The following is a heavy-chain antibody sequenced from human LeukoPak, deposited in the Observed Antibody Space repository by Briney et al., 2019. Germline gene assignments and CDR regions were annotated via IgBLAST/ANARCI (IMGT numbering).Heavy chain of an antibody. CDR1: GYSFTGYY. CDR2: INPNTGGT. J-gene: IGHJ5*02. CDR3: ARAADYYGSGNYYNNYNWFDP. Sequence: ASVKVSCKTSGYSFTGYYIHWVRQAPGQGLEWMGWINPNTGGTNYAQKFQGRVTMTRDTSISTAYMELSRLRSDDTAVYYCARAADYYGSGNYYNNYNWFDPWGQGTLVTVSS. D-gene: IGHD3-10*01. V-gene: IGHV1-2*02.